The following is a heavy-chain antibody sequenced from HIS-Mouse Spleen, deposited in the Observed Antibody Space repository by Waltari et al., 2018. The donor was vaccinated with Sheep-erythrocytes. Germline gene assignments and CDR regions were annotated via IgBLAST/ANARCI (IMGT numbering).Heavy chain of an antibody. J-gene: IGHJ4*02. Sequence: EVQLVESGGGLVQPGGSLRLSCAASGFTFSSYWMHCVRQAPGKGLVWVSRINSDGSSTSYADSVKGRFTISIDNAKNTLYLQMNSLRAEDTAVYYCVRETEWELSFDYWGQGTLVTVSS. CDR3: VRETEWELSFDY. CDR1: GFTFSSYW. CDR2: INSDGSST. V-gene: IGHV3-74*01. D-gene: IGHD1-26*01.